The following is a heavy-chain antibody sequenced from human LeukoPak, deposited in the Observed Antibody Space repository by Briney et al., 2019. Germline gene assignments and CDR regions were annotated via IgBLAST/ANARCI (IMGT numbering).Heavy chain of an antibody. CDR2: ISGSGGST. CDR3: AKDDVDTAMVPTDY. D-gene: IGHD5-18*01. J-gene: IGHJ4*02. Sequence: PGGSLRLSCAASGFTFSSYAMSWVRQAPGKGLEWVSAISGSGGSTYYADSVKGRFTISRDNSKNTLHLQMNSLRAEDTAVYYCAKDDVDTAMVPTDYWGQGTLVTVSS. V-gene: IGHV3-23*01. CDR1: GFTFSSYA.